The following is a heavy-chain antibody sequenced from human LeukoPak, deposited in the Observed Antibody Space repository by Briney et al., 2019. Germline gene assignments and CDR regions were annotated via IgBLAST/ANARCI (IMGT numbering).Heavy chain of an antibody. CDR2: VSHDGINK. D-gene: IGHD6-13*01. CDR3: ARSIGRDGRPAADIDY. J-gene: IGHJ4*02. V-gene: IGHV3-30*03. Sequence: AGGSLRLSCAASGFTFSSYGMHWVRQAPGKGLEWVAVVSHDGINKYHADSVMGRFTISRDNSKNTLFLQMNSLRAEDTAVYYCARSIGRDGRPAADIDYWGQGALVTVSS. CDR1: GFTFSSYG.